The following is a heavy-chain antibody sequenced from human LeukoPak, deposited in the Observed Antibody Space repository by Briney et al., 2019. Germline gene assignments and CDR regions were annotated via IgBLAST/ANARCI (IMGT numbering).Heavy chain of an antibody. Sequence: ASVNVSCKASGGTFSSYAISWVRQAPGQGLEWMGGIIPIFGTANYAQKFQGRVTITADESTSTAYMELSSLRSEDTAVYYCARDRGSTRLWFGDIPPPAFDYWGQGTLVTVSS. CDR1: GGTFSSYA. D-gene: IGHD3-10*01. V-gene: IGHV1-69*13. J-gene: IGHJ4*02. CDR3: ARDRGSTRLWFGDIPPPAFDY. CDR2: IIPIFGTA.